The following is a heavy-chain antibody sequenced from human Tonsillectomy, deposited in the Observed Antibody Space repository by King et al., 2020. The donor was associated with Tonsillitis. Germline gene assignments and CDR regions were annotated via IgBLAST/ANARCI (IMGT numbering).Heavy chain of an antibody. V-gene: IGHV4-31*03. CDR3: ARGSYSGYDKYFQD. J-gene: IGHJ1*01. CDR2: IYYSGST. Sequence: LQLQESGPGLVKPSQTLSLTCTVSGGSISSGGYYWSWIRQHPGKGLEWIGYIYYSGSTYYNPSLKSRVTISVDTSKNQFSLKLSSVTAADTAVYYCARGSYSGYDKYFQDWGQGALVTVSS. CDR1: GGSISSGGYY. D-gene: IGHD5-12*01.